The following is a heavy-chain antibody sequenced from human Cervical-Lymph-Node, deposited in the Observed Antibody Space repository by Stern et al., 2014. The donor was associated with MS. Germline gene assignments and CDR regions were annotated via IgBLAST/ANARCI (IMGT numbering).Heavy chain of an antibody. CDR2: IYWDDEK. CDR3: THSLHGDYYDAFDT. CDR1: GFALRNSGVS. J-gene: IGHJ3*02. Sequence: ESGPTLVKATQPLTLTCTFSGFALRNSGVSVAWIRQPPGKALEWLAVIYWDDEKRYSPSLKSRLSITKDASESKVVLTMTNMDPVDTATYYCTHSLHGDYYDAFDTWGQGTMVTVSS. V-gene: IGHV2-5*02. D-gene: IGHD4-17*01.